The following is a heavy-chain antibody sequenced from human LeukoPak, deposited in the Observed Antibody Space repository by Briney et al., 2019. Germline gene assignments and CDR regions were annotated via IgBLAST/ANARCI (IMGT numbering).Heavy chain of an antibody. Sequence: SETLSLTCTVSGGSISSSSYYWGWIRQPPGKGLEWIGYIYYSGSTNYNPSLKSRVTISVDTSKNQFSLKLSSVTAADTAVYYCAGDRFTTYYDILTGYGTAYSYYMDVWGKGTTVTISS. V-gene: IGHV4-61*01. CDR3: AGDRFTTYYDILTGYGTAYSYYMDV. CDR1: GGSISSSSYY. J-gene: IGHJ6*03. D-gene: IGHD3-9*01. CDR2: IYYSGST.